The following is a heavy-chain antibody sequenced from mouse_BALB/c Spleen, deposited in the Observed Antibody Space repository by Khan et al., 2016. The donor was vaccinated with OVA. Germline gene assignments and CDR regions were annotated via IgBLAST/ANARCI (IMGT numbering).Heavy chain of an antibody. D-gene: IGHD6-1*01. V-gene: IGHV2-3*01. CDR3: AGFEASYYALDY. CDR1: GFSLTNYD. J-gene: IGHJ4*01. Sequence: VQLKESGPGLVAPSQSLSITCTVSGFSLTNYDVSWVRQPPGKGLEWLGVIWGDGNTNYHSALISRLSISKDNSKNQVFLKLNSLQTDDTATYYCAGFEASYYALDYWGQGTSVTVSS. CDR2: IWGDGNT.